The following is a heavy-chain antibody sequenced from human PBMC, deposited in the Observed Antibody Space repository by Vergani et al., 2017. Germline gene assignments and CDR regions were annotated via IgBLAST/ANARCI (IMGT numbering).Heavy chain of an antibody. V-gene: IGHV4-39*01. J-gene: IGHJ6*02. CDR3: ARHPGYGGNSYYYGMDV. CDR2: IYYSGST. CDR1: GGSISSSSYY. D-gene: IGHD4-23*01. Sequence: QLQLQESGPGLVKPSETLSLTCTVSGGSISSSSYYWGWIRQPPGKGLEWIGSIYYSGSTYYSPSLKSRVTISVDTSKNKFSLKLNSVTAADTAVYYCARHPGYGGNSYYYGMDVWGQGTTVTVSS.